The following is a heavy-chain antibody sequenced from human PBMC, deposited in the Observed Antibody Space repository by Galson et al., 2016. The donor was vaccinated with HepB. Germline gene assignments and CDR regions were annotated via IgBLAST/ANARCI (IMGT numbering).Heavy chain of an antibody. Sequence: CAISGDSVSSNSAAWNWIRQSPSRGLEWLGRTYYRPRWDTDYAVSVRGRITISPDTSKNQVTLQLNSVTPEDTAVYYCARDVRQWSQLTYYYFHYMDVWGKGTTVTVSS. D-gene: IGHD6-19*01. CDR3: ARDVRQWSQLTYYYFHYMDV. CDR2: TYYRPRWDT. J-gene: IGHJ6*03. CDR1: GDSVSSNSAA. V-gene: IGHV6-1*01.